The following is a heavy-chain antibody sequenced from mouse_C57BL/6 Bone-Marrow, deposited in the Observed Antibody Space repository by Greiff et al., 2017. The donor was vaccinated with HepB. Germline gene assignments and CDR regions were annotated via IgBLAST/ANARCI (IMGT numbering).Heavy chain of an antibody. CDR3: ARRAAQATYAMDY. V-gene: IGHV1-19*01. D-gene: IGHD3-2*02. Sequence: VQLQQSGPVLVKPGASVKMSCKASGYTFTDYYMNWVKQSHGKSLEWIGVINPYNGGTSYNQKFKGKATLTVDKSSSTAYMELNSLTSEDSAVYYCARRAAQATYAMDYWGQGTSVTVSS. CDR1: GYTFTDYY. J-gene: IGHJ4*01. CDR2: INPYNGGT.